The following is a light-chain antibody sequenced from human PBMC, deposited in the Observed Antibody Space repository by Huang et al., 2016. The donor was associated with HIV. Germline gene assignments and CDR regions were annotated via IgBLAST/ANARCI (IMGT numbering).Light chain of an antibody. V-gene: IGKV1-33*01. CDR3: QQYDYFPYT. CDR1: QDISNY. Sequence: DIQMTQSPSSLSASVGDRVTITCQASQDISNYVNWFQQKPGKAPKLLIDEASNLQAGVPSRFSGSGSGTDFSLTISCLQPEDLATYYCQQYDYFPYTFGQGTRLDIK. CDR2: EAS. J-gene: IGKJ2*01.